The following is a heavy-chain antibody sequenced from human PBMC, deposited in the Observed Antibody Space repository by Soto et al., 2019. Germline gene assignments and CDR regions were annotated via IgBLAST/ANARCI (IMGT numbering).Heavy chain of an antibody. CDR1: GANFSSYA. CDR3: ARDMIPAVAGTLPEKYYYYGTDV. CDR2: ISYDGSNK. D-gene: IGHD6-19*01. J-gene: IGHJ6*02. V-gene: IGHV3-30-3*01. Sequence: GGSLRLSCAASGANFSSYAMHWVRQAPGKGLEWVAVISYDGSNKYYADSVKGRFTISRDNSKNTLYLQMNSLRAEDTAVYYCARDMIPAVAGTLPEKYYYYGTDVWGQGTTVTVSS.